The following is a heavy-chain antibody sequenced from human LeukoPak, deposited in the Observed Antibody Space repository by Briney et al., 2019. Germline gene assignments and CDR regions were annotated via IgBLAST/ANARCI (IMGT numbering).Heavy chain of an antibody. CDR2: ISSSGSTI. Sequence: PGGSLRLSCAASGFTFSDYYMSWIRQAPGKGLEWVSYISSSGSTIYYADSVKGRFTISRDNAKNSLYLQMNSLRAEDTAVYYCARSPIVGATYFDYWGQGTLVTVSS. CDR1: GFTFSDYY. CDR3: ARSPIVGATYFDY. V-gene: IGHV3-11*01. D-gene: IGHD1-26*01. J-gene: IGHJ4*02.